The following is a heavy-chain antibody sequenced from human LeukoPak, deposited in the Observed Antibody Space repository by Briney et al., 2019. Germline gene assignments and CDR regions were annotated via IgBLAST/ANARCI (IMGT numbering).Heavy chain of an antibody. CDR3: ARERRRYNNGYSFDY. CDR2: IYTSGST. J-gene: IGHJ4*02. Sequence: SVTLSLACTVSGGPISGYYWNWIGQPAGKGLEWIGRIYTSGSTNYNPSLKSRVTMSVDTSKNRFSLKLFSVTAADTAVYYCARERRRYNNGYSFDYWGQGTLVTVSS. CDR1: GGPISGYY. D-gene: IGHD5-18*01. V-gene: IGHV4-4*07.